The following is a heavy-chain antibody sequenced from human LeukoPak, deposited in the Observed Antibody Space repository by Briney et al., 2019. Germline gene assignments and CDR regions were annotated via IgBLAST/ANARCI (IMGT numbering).Heavy chain of an antibody. CDR2: ISSSGSTM. CDR3: ARSAVGATPWHYYYMDV. V-gene: IGHV3-48*04. Sequence: GGSLRLSCAASGFTFSSYSMNWVRQAPGKGLEWLSYISSSGSTMTYADSVKGRFTISRDNAKNSLYLQMNSLRAEDTAVYYCARSAVGATPWHYYYMDVWGKGTTVTVSS. D-gene: IGHD1-26*01. CDR1: GFTFSSYS. J-gene: IGHJ6*03.